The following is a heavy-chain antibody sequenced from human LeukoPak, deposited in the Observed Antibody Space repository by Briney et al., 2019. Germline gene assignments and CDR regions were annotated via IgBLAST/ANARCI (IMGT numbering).Heavy chain of an antibody. CDR3: ARDPYSGNYGNYYYYYMDV. CDR2: ISSSSSYI. V-gene: IGHV3-21*01. D-gene: IGHD1-26*01. J-gene: IGHJ6*03. CDR1: GFTFSTYS. Sequence: KPGGSLRLSCVDSGFTFSTYSMNWVRQAPGKGLEWVSSISSSSSYIYYGDSVKGRFTISRDNAKNSLYLQMNSLRAEDTAVYYCARDPYSGNYGNYYYYYMDVWGKGTTVTISS.